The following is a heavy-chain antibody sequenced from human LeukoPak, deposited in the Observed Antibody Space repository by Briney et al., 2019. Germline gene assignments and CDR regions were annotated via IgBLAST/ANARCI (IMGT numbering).Heavy chain of an antibody. CDR3: ARHWSGSSESYYYYYYGMDV. J-gene: IGHJ6*02. CDR1: GGSISSSSYY. D-gene: IGHD1-26*01. CDR2: IYYSGST. Sequence: SETLSLTCTVSGGSISSSSYYWGWIRQPPGKGLEWIGSIYYSGSTYYNPSLKSRVTISVDTSKNQFSLKLSSVTAADTAVYYCARHWSGSSESYYYYYYGMDVWGQGTTVTVSS. V-gene: IGHV4-39*01.